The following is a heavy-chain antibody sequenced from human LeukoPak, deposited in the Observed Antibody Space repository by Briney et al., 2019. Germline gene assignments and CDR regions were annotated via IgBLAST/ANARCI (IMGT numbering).Heavy chain of an antibody. Sequence: SQTLSVTCTVSGGSISSGDYYWGWIRQPPGKGLEWIGYIYYSGSTYYNPSLKSRVTISVDTSKNQFSLKLSSVTAADTAVYYCARGTGSSWYPYYFDYWGQGTLVTVSS. D-gene: IGHD6-13*01. V-gene: IGHV4-30-4*01. CDR2: IYYSGST. CDR3: ARGTGSSWYPYYFDY. J-gene: IGHJ4*02. CDR1: GGSISSGDYY.